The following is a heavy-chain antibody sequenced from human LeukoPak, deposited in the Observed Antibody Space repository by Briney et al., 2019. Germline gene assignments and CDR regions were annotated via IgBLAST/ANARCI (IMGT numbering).Heavy chain of an antibody. J-gene: IGHJ6*02. D-gene: IGHD2-2*01. CDR3: ARDLRDCSSTSCYVLYYVMDA. Sequence: PGRSLRLSCAASGFTFDDYAMHWVRQAPGKGLEWVSGISWNSGSIGYADSVKGRFTISRDNAKNSLYLQMNSLRAEDTAVYYCARDLRDCSSTSCYVLYYVMDAWGQGTTVTVSS. CDR2: ISWNSGSI. V-gene: IGHV3-9*01. CDR1: GFTFDDYA.